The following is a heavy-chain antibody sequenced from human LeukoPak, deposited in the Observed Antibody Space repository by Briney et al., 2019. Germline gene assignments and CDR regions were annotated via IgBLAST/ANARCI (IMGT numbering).Heavy chain of an antibody. J-gene: IGHJ5*02. CDR2: INHSGST. V-gene: IGHV4-38-2*02. Sequence: SETLSLTCTVSGYSISSGYYWSWIRQPPGKGLEWIGEINHSGSTNYNPSLKSRVTISVDTSKNQFSLKLSSVTAADTAVYYCARSDGGPYYDFWSGYYNNWFDPWGQGTLATVSS. CDR1: GYSISSGYY. D-gene: IGHD3-3*01. CDR3: ARSDGGPYYDFWSGYYNNWFDP.